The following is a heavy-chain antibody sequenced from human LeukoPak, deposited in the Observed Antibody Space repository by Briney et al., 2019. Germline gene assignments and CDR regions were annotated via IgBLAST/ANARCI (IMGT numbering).Heavy chain of an antibody. Sequence: SGPTLVKPTQTLTLTCTFSGFSLSTSGVGVGWIRQPPGKALEWLAIIFWDDDKRYSPFLKSRLTITKDTSKNQVVLTMTNMDPVDTATYYCAHGLPYDHGLDYWGQGTLVTVSS. D-gene: IGHD3-16*01. CDR1: GFSLSTSGVG. CDR2: IFWDDDK. V-gene: IGHV2-5*02. CDR3: AHGLPYDHGLDY. J-gene: IGHJ4*02.